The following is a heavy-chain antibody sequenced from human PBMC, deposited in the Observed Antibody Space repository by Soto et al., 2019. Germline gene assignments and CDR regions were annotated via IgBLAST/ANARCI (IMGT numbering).Heavy chain of an antibody. J-gene: IGHJ4*02. D-gene: IGHD6-6*01. Sequence: SETLSLTCPVSGCTISSYYWSWIRQPPGKGLEWIGYIYYSGSTNYNPSLKSRVTISVDTSKNQFSLKLSSVTAADTAVYYCARVRLEQLVRGLVDYWGQGTLVTVS. CDR3: ARVRLEQLVRGLVDY. CDR2: IYYSGST. V-gene: IGHV4-59*01. CDR1: GCTISSYY.